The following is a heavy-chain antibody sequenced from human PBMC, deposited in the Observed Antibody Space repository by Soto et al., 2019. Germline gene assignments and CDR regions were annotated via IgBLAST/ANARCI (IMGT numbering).Heavy chain of an antibody. CDR3: ARGSLIHFDY. Sequence: VGSLRLSCAASGFTFSGFAMNWVRQAPGKGLEWISYIKTSTGTTHYADSVKGRFTISRDNAKNSVYLQMNSLRDEDTAVYYCARGSLIHFDYWGQGALVTVSS. CDR2: IKTSTGTT. CDR1: GFTFSGFA. V-gene: IGHV3-48*02. J-gene: IGHJ4*02.